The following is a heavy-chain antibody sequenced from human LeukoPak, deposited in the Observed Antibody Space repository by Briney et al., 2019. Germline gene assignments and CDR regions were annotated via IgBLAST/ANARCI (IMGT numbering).Heavy chain of an antibody. V-gene: IGHV3-7*05. CDR2: IKQDGSEK. J-gene: IGHJ3*02. CDR1: GFTFSTYS. D-gene: IGHD5-24*01. Sequence: PGGSLRLSCAASGFTFSTYSMSWVRQAPGKGLEWVANIKQDGSEKYYVDSVKGRFTISRDNAKNSLYLQMNSLRAEDTAVYYCARGWPPHAFDIWGQGTMVTVSS. CDR3: ARGWPPHAFDI.